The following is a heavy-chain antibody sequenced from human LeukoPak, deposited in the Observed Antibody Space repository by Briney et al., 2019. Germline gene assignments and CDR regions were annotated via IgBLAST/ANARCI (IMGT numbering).Heavy chain of an antibody. Sequence: GGSLRLSCAASGFTFSSYVMHWVRQAPGKGLEWVAIISYDGSNEYYADSVKGRFTISRDNSKNTLYLQMNSLRAEDTAVYYCAREGCTNGVCYHFDYWGQGTLVTVSS. CDR3: AREGCTNGVCYHFDY. D-gene: IGHD2-8*01. J-gene: IGHJ4*02. V-gene: IGHV3-30*04. CDR2: ISYDGSNE. CDR1: GFTFSSYV.